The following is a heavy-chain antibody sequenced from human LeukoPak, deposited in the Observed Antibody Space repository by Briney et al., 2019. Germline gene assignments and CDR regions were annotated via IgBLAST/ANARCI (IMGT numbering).Heavy chain of an antibody. CDR1: GGSFSGYY. V-gene: IGHV4-34*01. Sequence: SETLCLTRAVYGGSFSGYYWSWIRQPPGKGLEWIGEINHSGSTNYNPSLKSRVTISVDTSKDQFSLKLSSVTAADTAVYYCARVTPYCSGGSCYPGWFGPWGHGTLVTVSS. J-gene: IGHJ5*02. D-gene: IGHD2-15*01. CDR2: INHSGST. CDR3: ARVTPYCSGGSCYPGWFGP.